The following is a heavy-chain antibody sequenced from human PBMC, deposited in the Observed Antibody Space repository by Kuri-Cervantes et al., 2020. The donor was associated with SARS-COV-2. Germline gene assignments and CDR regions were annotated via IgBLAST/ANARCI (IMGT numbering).Heavy chain of an antibody. CDR3: ARAGTIFEVVITQLDC. CDR2: INPDGSYK. Sequence: GESLKISCAASGFTFSSYDMHWVRQAPGKGLGWVSGINPDGSYKNNADSVKGRFTLSRDNAKNMLFLQMNSLRAEDTAVYYCARAGTIFEVVITQLDCWGQGTLVTVSS. J-gene: IGHJ4*02. D-gene: IGHD3-3*01. V-gene: IGHV3-74*01. CDR1: GFTFSSYD.